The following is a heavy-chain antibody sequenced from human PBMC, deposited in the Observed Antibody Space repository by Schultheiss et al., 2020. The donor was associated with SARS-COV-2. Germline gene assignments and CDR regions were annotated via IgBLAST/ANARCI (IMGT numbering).Heavy chain of an antibody. CDR2: INHSGST. V-gene: IGHV4-34*01. CDR1: GGSISSYY. J-gene: IGHJ4*02. D-gene: IGHD6-13*01. Sequence: SETLSLTCAVYGGSISSYYWSWIRQPPGKGLEWIGEINHSGSTNYNPSLKSRVTISVDTSKNQFSLKLSSVTAADTAVYYCARGQTAGAKFDYWGQGTLVTVSS. CDR3: ARGQTAGAKFDY.